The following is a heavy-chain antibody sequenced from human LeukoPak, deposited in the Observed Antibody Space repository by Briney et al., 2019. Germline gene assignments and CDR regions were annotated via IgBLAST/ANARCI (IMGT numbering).Heavy chain of an antibody. CDR3: ATGATTVSFYAFDI. V-gene: IGHV4-38-2*02. Sequence: SETLSLTCTVSGYSISSGYYWGWIRQPPGKGLEWIGSIYHSGSTYYNPSLKSRVTISVDTSKNQFSLKLSSVTAADTAVYYCATGATTVSFYAFDIWGQGTMVTVSS. CDR2: IYHSGST. J-gene: IGHJ3*02. D-gene: IGHD1-26*01. CDR1: GYSISSGYY.